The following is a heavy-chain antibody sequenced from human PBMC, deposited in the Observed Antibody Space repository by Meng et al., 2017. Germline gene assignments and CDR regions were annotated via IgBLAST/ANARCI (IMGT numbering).Heavy chain of an antibody. J-gene: IGHJ4*02. D-gene: IGHD4-17*01. CDR1: GFTFSNAW. CDR3: TTDMDYGDLIAY. CDR2: IKSKTDGGTT. V-gene: IGHV3-15*01. Sequence: GGSLRLSCAASGFTFSNAWMSWVRQAPGKGLEWVGRIKSKTDGGTTDYAAPVKGKFTISRDDSTNTLYLQMNSLKTEGTAVYYCTTDMDYGDLIAYWGQGTLVTVSS.